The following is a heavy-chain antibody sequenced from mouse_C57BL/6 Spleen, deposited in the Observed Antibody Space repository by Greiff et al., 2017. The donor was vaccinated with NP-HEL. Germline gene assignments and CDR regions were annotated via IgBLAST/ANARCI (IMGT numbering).Heavy chain of an antibody. D-gene: IGHD1-1*01. J-gene: IGHJ2*01. V-gene: IGHV1-63*01. Sequence: QVQLQQSGAELVRPGTSVKMSCKASGYTFTNYWIGWAKQRPGHGLEWIGDIYPGGGYTNYNEKFKGKATLTADKSSSTAYMQFSSLTSEDSAIYYCARSDYGSSYEGYFDCWGQGTTLTVSS. CDR2: IYPGGGYT. CDR3: ARSDYGSSYEGYFDC. CDR1: GYTFTNYW.